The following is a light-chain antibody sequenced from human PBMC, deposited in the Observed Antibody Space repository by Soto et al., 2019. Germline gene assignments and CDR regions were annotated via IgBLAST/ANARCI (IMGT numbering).Light chain of an antibody. CDR1: QRVSSSY. CDR2: GAS. V-gene: IGKV3-20*01. J-gene: IGKJ5*01. Sequence: EIVWTQAAGTLAFSPGEGATLPCRASQRVSSSYLAWYQQKPGQAPRLLIYGASSRATGIPDRFSGSGSGTVFTLTISRLEPEDFAVYYCQQYGSSPPITFGQGTRLEIK. CDR3: QQYGSSPPIT.